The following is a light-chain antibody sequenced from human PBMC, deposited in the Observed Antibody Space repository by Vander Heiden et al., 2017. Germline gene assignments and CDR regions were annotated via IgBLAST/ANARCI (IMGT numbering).Light chain of an antibody. J-gene: IGKJ1*01. Sequence: AIKMTQSPSSLSASVGDRVTITCRASPDIGNDLTWYQQKPGKAPKFLISAVSSLEGGVPSRFSGSGFGTDFTLTITSLQPEDSATYYCLQDHVFPWTLGQGTKVEVK. CDR3: LQDHVFPWT. V-gene: IGKV1-6*01. CDR1: PDIGND. CDR2: AVS.